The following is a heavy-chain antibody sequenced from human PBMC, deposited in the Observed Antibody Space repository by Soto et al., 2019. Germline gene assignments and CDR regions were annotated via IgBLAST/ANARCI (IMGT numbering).Heavy chain of an antibody. CDR2: IYYSGST. CDR1: GGSISSYY. CDR3: ARDGGYATDTMVRGFHY. V-gene: IGHV4-59*01. J-gene: IGHJ4*02. D-gene: IGHD3-10*01. Sequence: SETLSLTCTVSGGSISSYYWSWIRQPQGKGLEWNGYIYYSGSTNYNPSLKSRVTISVDTSKNQFSLKLSSVTAADTAVYYCARDGGYATDTMVRGFHYWGQGTLVTVSS.